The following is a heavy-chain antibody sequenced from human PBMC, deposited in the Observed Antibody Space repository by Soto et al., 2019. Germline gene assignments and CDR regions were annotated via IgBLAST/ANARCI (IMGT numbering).Heavy chain of an antibody. Sequence: QVQLVESGGGVVQPGRSLRLSCAASGFTFSSYGMHWVRQAPGKGLEWVAVISYDGSNKYYADSVKGRFTISRDNSKNTLYLQMNSLRAEDTAVYYCAKDGQYSSSLGCFDPWGQGTLVTVSS. D-gene: IGHD6-6*01. CDR1: GFTFSSYG. CDR2: ISYDGSNK. J-gene: IGHJ5*02. CDR3: AKDGQYSSSLGCFDP. V-gene: IGHV3-30*18.